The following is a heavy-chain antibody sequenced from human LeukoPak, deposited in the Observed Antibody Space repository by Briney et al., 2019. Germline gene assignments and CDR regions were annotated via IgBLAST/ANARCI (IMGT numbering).Heavy chain of an antibody. CDR1: GGSISSYN. CDR3: ARVPPLGYCSGGSCYSDAFDI. Sequence: SETLSLTCTVSGGSISSYNWSWVRRPPGKGLEWFWYIDYSGNTDYNPSLKRRVTISVDTSKNQFPPTLTSVTAADTAVYYCARVPPLGYCSGGSCYSDAFDIWGQGTMVTVSS. J-gene: IGHJ3*02. V-gene: IGHV4-59*01. D-gene: IGHD2-15*01. CDR2: IDYSGNT.